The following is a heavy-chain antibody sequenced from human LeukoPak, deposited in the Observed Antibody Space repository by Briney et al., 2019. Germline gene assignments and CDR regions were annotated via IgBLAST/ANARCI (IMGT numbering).Heavy chain of an antibody. V-gene: IGHV3-74*01. CDR3: ARGAYTFGGVIALDY. CDR2: INSDGSST. D-gene: IGHD3-16*02. Sequence: PGGSLRLSCAASGFTFSSYWMHWVRHAPGKGLVWVSRINSDGSSTSYADSVKGRFTISRDNAKNTLYLQMNSLRAEDTAVYYCARGAYTFGGVIALDYWGQGTLVTVSS. J-gene: IGHJ4*02. CDR1: GFTFSSYW.